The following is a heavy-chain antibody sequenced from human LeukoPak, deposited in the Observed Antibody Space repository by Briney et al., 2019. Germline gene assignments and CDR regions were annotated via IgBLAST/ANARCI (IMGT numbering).Heavy chain of an antibody. CDR3: ARASNPRPDY. D-gene: IGHD6-6*01. J-gene: IGHJ4*02. Sequence: SETLSLTCAVYGGSFSGYYWSWIRQPPGKGLEWIGEINHSGSTNYNPSLKSRVTISVDTSKNQFSLKLSSVTAADTAVYYCARASNPRPDYWGQGTLVTVSS. CDR2: INHSGST. V-gene: IGHV4-34*01. CDR1: GGSFSGYY.